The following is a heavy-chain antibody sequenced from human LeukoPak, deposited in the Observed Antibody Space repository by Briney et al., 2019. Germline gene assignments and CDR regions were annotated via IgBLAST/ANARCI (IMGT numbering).Heavy chain of an antibody. CDR2: INHSGST. CDR3: ASLSIAKVWY. V-gene: IGHV4-39*07. J-gene: IGHJ4*02. CDR1: GDSISGSSYY. D-gene: IGHD3-16*01. Sequence: PSETLSLTCTVSGDSISGSSYYWSWIRQPPGKGLEWIGEINHSGSTNYNPSLKSRVTISVDTSKNQFSLKLSSVTAADTAVYYCASLSIAKVWYWGQGTLVTVSS.